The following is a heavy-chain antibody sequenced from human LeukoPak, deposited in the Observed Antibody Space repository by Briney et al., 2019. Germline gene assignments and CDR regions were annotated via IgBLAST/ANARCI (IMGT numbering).Heavy chain of an antibody. CDR1: GGSISSSY. V-gene: IGHV4-59*08. CDR2: IYYSGST. J-gene: IGHJ2*01. Sequence: SETLSLTCTVSGGSISSSYWGWIRQPPGKGLEWIGYIYYSGSTNYNPSLKSRVTTSVGTSKNQFSLKVTSVTAADTAVYYCARLTAYFDLWGRGTLVTVSS. CDR3: ARLTAYFDL.